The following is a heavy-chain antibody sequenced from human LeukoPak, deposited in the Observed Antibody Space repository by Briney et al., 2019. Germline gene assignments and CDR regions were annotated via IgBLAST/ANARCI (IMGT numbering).Heavy chain of an antibody. D-gene: IGHD2-15*01. Sequence: GGSLRLSCAASGFTFSSYEMNWVRQAPGKGLEWVSYVSSSGSTIYYADSVKGRFTISRDNAKNSLYLQMNSLRAEDTAVYYCARVPPWNNFATLYYYYGMDVWGQGTTVTVSS. V-gene: IGHV3-48*03. CDR2: VSSSGSTI. CDR1: GFTFSSYE. CDR3: ARVPPWNNFATLYYYYGMDV. J-gene: IGHJ6*02.